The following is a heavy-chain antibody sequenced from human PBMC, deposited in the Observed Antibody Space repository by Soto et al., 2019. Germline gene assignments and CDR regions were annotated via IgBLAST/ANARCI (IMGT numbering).Heavy chain of an antibody. D-gene: IGHD3-9*01. CDR3: ARQGYDILTGYYRNYYYYMDV. CDR2: IYYSGST. CDR1: GGSISSSSYY. Sequence: SETLSLTCTVSGGSISSSSYYWCWIRQPPGKGLEWIGSIYYSGSTYYNPSLKSRVTISVDTSKNQFSLKLSSVTAADTAVYHCARQGYDILTGYYRNYYYYMDVWGKGTTVTVSS. J-gene: IGHJ6*03. V-gene: IGHV4-39*01.